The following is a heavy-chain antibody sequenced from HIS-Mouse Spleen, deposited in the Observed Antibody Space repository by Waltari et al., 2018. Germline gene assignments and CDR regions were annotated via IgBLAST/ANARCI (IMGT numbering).Heavy chain of an antibody. J-gene: IGHJ5*02. D-gene: IGHD4-17*01. V-gene: IGHV4-39*07. CDR3: ARDYGDNWFDP. CDR1: GGSISSSSYY. Sequence: QLQLQESGPGLVKPSETLSLTCTVSGGSISSSSYYWGWIRQPPGKGLEWIGSIYYSGSTYYNPSLKSRVTISVDTSKNQFSLKLSSVTAADTAVYYCARDYGDNWFDPWGQGTLVIVSS. CDR2: IYYSGST.